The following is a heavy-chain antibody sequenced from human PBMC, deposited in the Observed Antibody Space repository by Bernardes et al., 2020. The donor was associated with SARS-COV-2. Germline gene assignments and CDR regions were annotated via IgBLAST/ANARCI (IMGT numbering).Heavy chain of an antibody. V-gene: IGHV1-2*02. J-gene: IGHJ4*02. CDR2: INPNSGGT. CDR3: AGDGGWNGLRASFDH. Sequence: ASVKVSCKASGYTFTGYYIHWVRQAPGEGLEWMGWINPNSGGTNYAQKFQGRVTMTRDTSISTAYMELSRLRSDDTAVYYCAGDGGWNGLRASFDHWGQGTLVTVSS. CDR1: GYTFTGYY. D-gene: IGHD1-1*01.